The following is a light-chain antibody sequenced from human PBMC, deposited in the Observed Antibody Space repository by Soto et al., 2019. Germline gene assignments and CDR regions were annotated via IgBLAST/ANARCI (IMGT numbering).Light chain of an antibody. CDR3: CSYVGATTYV. CDR2: EGI. J-gene: IGLJ1*01. Sequence: QSPLTRPASVSRSPGLSITISCTGTSNTIGGYNVVSWYQQHPGTAPKVIIYEGIKRPSGVSNRFSGSISGSTASLTISGLQAEDEADYYCCSYVGATTYVFGTGTKVTVL. V-gene: IGLV2-23*01. CDR1: SNTIGGYNV.